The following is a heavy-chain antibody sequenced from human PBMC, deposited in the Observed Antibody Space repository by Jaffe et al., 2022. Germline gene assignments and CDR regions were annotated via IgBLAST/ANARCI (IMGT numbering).Heavy chain of an antibody. J-gene: IGHJ6*03. CDR2: INTNTGNP. CDR1: GYTFTSYA. D-gene: IGHD6-6*01. Sequence: QVQLVQSGSELKKPGASVKVSCKASGYTFTSYAMNWVRQAPGQGLEWMGWINTNTGNPTYAQGFTGRFVFSLDTSVSTAYLQISSLKAEDTAVYYCARDHAYSSSSEWGYYYYYMDVWGKGTTVTVSS. V-gene: IGHV7-4-1*02. CDR3: ARDHAYSSSSEWGYYYYYMDV.